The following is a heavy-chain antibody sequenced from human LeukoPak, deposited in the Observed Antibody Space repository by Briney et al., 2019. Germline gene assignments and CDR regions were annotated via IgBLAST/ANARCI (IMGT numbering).Heavy chain of an antibody. D-gene: IGHD3-10*01. Sequence: PSETLSLTCTVSGGSISSYYWSWIRQPPGKGLEWIGYIYYNGSTNYNPSLKSRVTISVDTSKKQFSLKLNSVTAAGTAVYYCARDLYASGNYRSYWYFDLWGRGTLVTVSS. V-gene: IGHV4-59*01. CDR1: GGSISSYY. CDR2: IYYNGST. CDR3: ARDLYASGNYRSYWYFDL. J-gene: IGHJ2*01.